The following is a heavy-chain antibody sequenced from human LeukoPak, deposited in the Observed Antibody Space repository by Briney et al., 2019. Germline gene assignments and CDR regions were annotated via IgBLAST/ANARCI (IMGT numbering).Heavy chain of an antibody. CDR3: ARAGPSSSWHQFDY. J-gene: IGHJ4*02. CDR1: GFTVSSNY. D-gene: IGHD6-13*01. CDR2: IYSGGST. Sequence: GGSLRLSCAASGFTVSSNYMSWVRQAPGKGLEWVSVIYSGGSTYYADSVKGRFTISRDNSKNTLYLQMNSLRAEDTAVYYCARAGPSSSWHQFDYWGQGTLVTVSS. V-gene: IGHV3-66*01.